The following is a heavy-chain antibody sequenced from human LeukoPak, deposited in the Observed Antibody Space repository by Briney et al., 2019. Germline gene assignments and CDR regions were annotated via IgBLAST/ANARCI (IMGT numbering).Heavy chain of an antibody. CDR1: GFTFSDFY. CDR3: ARRRYNWNATDY. V-gene: IGHV3-11*01. CDR2: ISSSGSTI. J-gene: IGHJ4*02. D-gene: IGHD1-20*01. Sequence: GGSLRLSCAASGFTFSDFYMSWIRQAPGKGLEWVSYISSSGSTIYYADSVKGRFTISRDNAKNSLYLQMNSLRAEDTAVYYCARRRYNWNATDYWGQGTLVTVSS.